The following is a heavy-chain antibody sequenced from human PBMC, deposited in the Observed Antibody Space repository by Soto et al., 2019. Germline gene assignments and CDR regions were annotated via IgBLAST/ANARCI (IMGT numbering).Heavy chain of an antibody. CDR1: GGSISSSSDY. D-gene: IGHD6-13*01. CDR3: ATLPGGSSSWKDYYYYYGMDV. V-gene: IGHV4-39*01. J-gene: IGHJ6*02. Sequence: PSETLSLTCTVSGGSISSSSDYWGWIRQPPGKGLEWIGSIYYSGSTYYNPSLKSRVTISVDTSKNQFSLKLSSVTAADTAVYYCATLPGGSSSWKDYYYYYGMDVWGQGTTVTVSS. CDR2: IYYSGST.